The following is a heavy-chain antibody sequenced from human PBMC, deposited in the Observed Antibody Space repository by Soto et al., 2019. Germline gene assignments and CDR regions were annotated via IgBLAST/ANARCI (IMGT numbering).Heavy chain of an antibody. Sequence: GSLRLSCAASGFTFSSYAMSWVRQAPGKGLEWVSGISGGGGSTYYADSAKGRFTISRDNSKDTLYLQMNGLRAEDTAVYYCAKWASGYSYGRYWYFDLWGRGTLVTAPQ. D-gene: IGHD5-18*01. CDR2: ISGGGGST. V-gene: IGHV3-23*01. CDR3: AKWASGYSYGRYWYFDL. J-gene: IGHJ2*01. CDR1: GFTFSSYA.